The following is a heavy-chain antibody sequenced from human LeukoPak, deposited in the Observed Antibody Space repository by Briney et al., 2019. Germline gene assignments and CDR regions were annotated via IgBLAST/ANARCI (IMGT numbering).Heavy chain of an antibody. V-gene: IGHV4-34*01. CDR3: ARAPVWGSYRWYAFDI. J-gene: IGHJ3*02. CDR1: GGSFSGYY. CDR2: INHSGST. Sequence: SETLSLTCAVYGGSFSGYYWSWIRQPPGKGLEWIGEINHSGSTNYNPSLKSRVTISVDTSKNQFSLKLSSVTAADTAVYYCARAPVWGSYRWYAFDIWGQGTMVTVSS. D-gene: IGHD3-16*02.